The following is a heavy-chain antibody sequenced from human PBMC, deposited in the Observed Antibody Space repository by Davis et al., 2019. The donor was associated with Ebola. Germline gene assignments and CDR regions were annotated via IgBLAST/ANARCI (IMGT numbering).Heavy chain of an antibody. Sequence: SETLSLTCTVSGGSISSYYWSWIRQPPGKGLEWIGYIYYSGSTNYNPPLKSRVTISVDTSKNQFSLKLSSVTAADTAVYYCARSPIYYYYGMDVWGQGTTVTVSS. CDR1: GGSISSYY. J-gene: IGHJ6*02. CDR3: ARSPIYYYYGMDV. CDR2: IYYSGST. V-gene: IGHV4-59*01.